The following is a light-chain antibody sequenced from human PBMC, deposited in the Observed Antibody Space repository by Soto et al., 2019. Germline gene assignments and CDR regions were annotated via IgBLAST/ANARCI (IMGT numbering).Light chain of an antibody. V-gene: IGLV2-11*01. CDR2: DVI. Sequence: SVLTQPRSVSGSPGQSVTISCTGTSSDIGAYNFVSWYQQHPDKAPKLMIYDVIKRPSGVPDRFSGSKSGNTASLTIYGLQAEDEADYYCCSYAGSYTHVFGTGTKVTVL. CDR1: SSDIGAYNF. J-gene: IGLJ1*01. CDR3: CSYAGSYTHV.